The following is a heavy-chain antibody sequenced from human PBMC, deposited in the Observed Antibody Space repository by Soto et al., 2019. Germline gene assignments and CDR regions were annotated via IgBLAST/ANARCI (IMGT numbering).Heavy chain of an antibody. J-gene: IGHJ6*02. Sequence: QVQLVQSGAEVKKPGASVKVSCKASGYTFTSFGISWVRQAPGQGLEWMGWISVYNGNKNYAQKFQGRVTMTTDTSTSTAYMELRSLRSDDTAVYYCARGLRLVLGDYYGMDVWGQGTTVTVFS. CDR3: ARGLRLVLGDYYGMDV. V-gene: IGHV1-18*01. CDR2: ISVYNGNK. D-gene: IGHD6-19*01. CDR1: GYTFTSFG.